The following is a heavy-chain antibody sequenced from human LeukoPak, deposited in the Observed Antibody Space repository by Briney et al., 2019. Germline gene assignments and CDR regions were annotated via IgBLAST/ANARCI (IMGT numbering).Heavy chain of an antibody. CDR1: GGSFSGYY. V-gene: IGHV4-34*01. CDR3: ASSSIAVAGPDY. CDR2: INHSGST. J-gene: IGHJ4*02. Sequence: SETLSLTCAVYGGSFSGYYWSWIRQPPGKGLEWIGEINHSGSTNYNPSLKSRVTISVDTSKNKFSLKLSSVTAADTAVYYCASSSIAVAGPDYWGQGTLVTVSS. D-gene: IGHD6-19*01.